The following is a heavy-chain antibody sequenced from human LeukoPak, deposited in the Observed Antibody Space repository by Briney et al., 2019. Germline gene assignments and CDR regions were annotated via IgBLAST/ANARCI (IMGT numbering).Heavy chain of an antibody. CDR1: GFTFSSYA. V-gene: IGHV3-23*01. CDR2: ISGSGGST. D-gene: IGHD3-22*01. J-gene: IGHJ4*02. CDR3: AKDYYYDSSGYYDY. Sequence: GGSLRLSCAAPGFTFSSYAMSWVRQAPGKGLEGVSAISGSGGSTYYADSVKGRFTISRDNSKNTLYLQMNSLRAEDTAVYYCAKDYYYDSSGYYDYWGQGTLVTVSS.